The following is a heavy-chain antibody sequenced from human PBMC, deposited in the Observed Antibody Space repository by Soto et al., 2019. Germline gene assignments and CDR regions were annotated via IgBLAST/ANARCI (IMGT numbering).Heavy chain of an antibody. CDR1: GLTFSSYS. Sequence: EVQLVESGGGLVKPWGSLRLSCAASGLTFSSYSMNWVRQAPGKGLEWVSSISSGDSDIYYADSVRGRFTSSRDNAENSLYLQRSRLRVEDTALYYCVASPEGSWGIRDWGQGALVTVSS. CDR3: VASPEGSWGIRD. D-gene: IGHD3-16*01. J-gene: IGHJ4*02. V-gene: IGHV3-21*01. CDR2: ISSGDSDI.